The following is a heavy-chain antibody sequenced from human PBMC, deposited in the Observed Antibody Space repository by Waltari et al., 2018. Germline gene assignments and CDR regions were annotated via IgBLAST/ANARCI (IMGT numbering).Heavy chain of an antibody. CDR2: IHYKGNNK. D-gene: IGHD5-12*01. J-gene: IGHJ4*02. CDR1: GFTFSSYG. V-gene: IGHV3-30*02. Sequence: QVQLVESGGGVVQPGGSLRLSCAASGFTFSSYGMPWVRQAPGQGLWCVAFIHYKGNNKYYADSGKGRFTISRDNSKNTLYLQMNRLRGEDTAVYYCATYSGYHYLFDYWGQGTLVTVSS. CDR3: ATYSGYHYLFDY.